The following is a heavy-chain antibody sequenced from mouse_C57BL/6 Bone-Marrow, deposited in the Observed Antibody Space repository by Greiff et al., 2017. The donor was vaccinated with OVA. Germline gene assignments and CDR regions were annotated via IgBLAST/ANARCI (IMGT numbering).Heavy chain of an antibody. Sequence: EVHLVESGGGLVKPGGSLKLSCAASGFTFSSYAMSWVRQTPEKRLEWVATISDGGSYTYYPDNVKGRFTISRDNAKNNLYLQMSHLKSEDTAMYYCARGITTVVGSYWYFDVWGTGTTVTVSS. CDR1: GFTFSSYA. D-gene: IGHD1-1*01. V-gene: IGHV5-4*01. J-gene: IGHJ1*03. CDR2: ISDGGSYT. CDR3: ARGITTVVGSYWYFDV.